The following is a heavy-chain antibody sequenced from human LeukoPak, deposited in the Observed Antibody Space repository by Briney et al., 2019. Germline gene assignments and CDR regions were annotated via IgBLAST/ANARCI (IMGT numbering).Heavy chain of an antibody. J-gene: IGHJ4*02. D-gene: IGHD6-19*01. CDR2: IRYNGNNP. CDR3: AKDKYNSGWLNYFDY. Sequence: GGSLRLSCAASGFTFSSYGMHWVRQAPGKGLEWVAFIRYNGNNPYYIDSVKGRFTISRDNSKNTLYLQMNSLRGEDTAVYYSAKDKYNSGWLNYFDYWGQGTLVTVSS. V-gene: IGHV3-30*02. CDR1: GFTFSSYG.